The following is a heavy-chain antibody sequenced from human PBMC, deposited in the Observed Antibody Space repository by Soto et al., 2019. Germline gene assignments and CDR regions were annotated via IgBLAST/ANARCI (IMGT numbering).Heavy chain of an antibody. J-gene: IGHJ6*02. Sequence: GGSLRLSCAASGFTFSDYYMSWIRQAPGKGLEWVSYISSSGSTIYYADSVKGRFTISRDNAKNSLYLQMNSLRAEDTAVYYCASPPSYYYDSSGYYGMDVWGQGTTVTVSS. CDR3: ASPPSYYYDSSGYYGMDV. CDR2: ISSSGSTI. CDR1: GFTFSDYY. D-gene: IGHD3-22*01. V-gene: IGHV3-11*01.